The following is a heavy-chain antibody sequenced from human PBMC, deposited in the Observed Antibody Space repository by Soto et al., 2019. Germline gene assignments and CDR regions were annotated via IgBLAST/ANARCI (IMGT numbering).Heavy chain of an antibody. D-gene: IGHD2-2*01. V-gene: IGHV1-18*04. CDR3: ARGDLVLFPASEGNWFDP. J-gene: IGHJ5*02. CDR1: GDTFTNLG. CDR2: ISAFNGNT. Sequence: QVQLLQSGPEVKKPGTSVKVSCKASGDTFTNLGISWVRQAPGQGLEWMGWISAFNGNTNYAQRFQGRLRLTRDTSTSTVYMELRSLRFDDTAVYFCARGDLVLFPASEGNWFDPWGQGTLVTVSS.